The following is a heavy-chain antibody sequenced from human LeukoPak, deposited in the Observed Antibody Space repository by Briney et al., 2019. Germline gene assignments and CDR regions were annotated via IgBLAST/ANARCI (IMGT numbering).Heavy chain of an antibody. V-gene: IGHV1-69*13. D-gene: IGHD3-22*01. Sequence: GASVKVSCKASGGTFSSYAISWVRQAPGQGLEWMGGIIPIFGTANYAQKFQGRVTITADESTSTAYMELSSLRSEDTAVYYCARGDYYDSSGEMYYFDYWGQGTLVTVSS. J-gene: IGHJ4*02. CDR1: GGTFSSYA. CDR2: IIPIFGTA. CDR3: ARGDYYDSSGEMYYFDY.